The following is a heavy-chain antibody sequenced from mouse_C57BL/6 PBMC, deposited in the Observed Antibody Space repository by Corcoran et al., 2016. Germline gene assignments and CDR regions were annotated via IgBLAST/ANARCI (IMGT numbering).Heavy chain of an antibody. D-gene: IGHD1-1*01. Sequence: QIQLVQSGPELKKPGETVKISCKASGYTFTTYGMSWVKQAPGKGLKWMGWINTYSGVPTYADDFKGRFAFSLETSASTAYLQINNLKNEDTVTYCCAREGEYYGSSYHAMDYWGQGTSVTVSS. CDR3: AREGEYYGSSYHAMDY. V-gene: IGHV9-3*01. J-gene: IGHJ4*01. CDR2: INTYSGVP. CDR1: GYTFTTYG.